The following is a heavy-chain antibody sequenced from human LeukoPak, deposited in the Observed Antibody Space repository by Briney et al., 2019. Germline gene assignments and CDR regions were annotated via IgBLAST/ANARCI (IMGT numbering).Heavy chain of an antibody. Sequence: GGSLRLSCAASGFTVSSNYMSWVRQAPGKGLEWVSSLSSSSRYIYSADSLRGRFTISRDNAKNSLYLEMNSLTAEDTAVYYCTSVWSPPYTSSWPYYFDYWGQGTLVTVSS. CDR2: LSSSSRYI. D-gene: IGHD6-13*01. CDR3: TSVWSPPYTSSWPYYFDY. V-gene: IGHV3-21*01. J-gene: IGHJ4*02. CDR1: GFTVSSNY.